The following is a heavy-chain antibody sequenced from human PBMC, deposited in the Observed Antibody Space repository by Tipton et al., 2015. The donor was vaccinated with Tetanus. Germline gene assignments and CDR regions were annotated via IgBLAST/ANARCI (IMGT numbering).Heavy chain of an antibody. CDR3: ARPRGYSSGYFYY. J-gene: IGHJ4*02. CDR2: INHSGGI. V-gene: IGHV4-34*01. D-gene: IGHD3-22*01. Sequence: GLVKPSETLSLTCAVSGGAFSGYYWSWIRQSPGEGLEWIGAINHSGGINYNPSLRSRVTMSIDTSQKQVSLKLSSVTAADTAVYYCARPRGYSSGYFYYWGLGTLVTVSS. CDR1: GGAFSGYY.